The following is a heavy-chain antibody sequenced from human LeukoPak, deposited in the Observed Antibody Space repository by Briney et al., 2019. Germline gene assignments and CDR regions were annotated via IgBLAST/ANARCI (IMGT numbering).Heavy chain of an antibody. V-gene: IGHV3-53*01. Sequence: GGSLRLSCAASGFNVSSNYFSWVRQAPGKGLEWVSAIYSGGNTYYADSVRGRFTISRDISKNTLHLQMNSLRVEDTAMYYCARDRGSYRPIDYWGQGTLVTVSS. J-gene: IGHJ4*02. CDR3: ARDRGSYRPIDY. CDR1: GFNVSSNY. D-gene: IGHD1-26*01. CDR2: IYSGGNT.